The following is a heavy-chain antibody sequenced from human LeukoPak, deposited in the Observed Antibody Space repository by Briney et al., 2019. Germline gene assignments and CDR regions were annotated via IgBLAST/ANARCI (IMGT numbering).Heavy chain of an antibody. J-gene: IGHJ5*02. CDR2: IIPIFGTA. V-gene: IGHV1-69*05. CDR1: GGTFSSYA. Sequence: ASVKVSCKASGGTFSSYAISWVRQAPGQRLEWMGRIIPIFGTANYAQKFQGRVTITTDESTSTAYMELSSLRSEDTAVYYCARDFGCSGGSCEFDPWGQGTLVTVSS. D-gene: IGHD2-15*01. CDR3: ARDFGCSGGSCEFDP.